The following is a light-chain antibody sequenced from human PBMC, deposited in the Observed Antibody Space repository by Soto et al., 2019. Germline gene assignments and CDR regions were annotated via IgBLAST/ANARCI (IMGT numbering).Light chain of an antibody. Sequence: QSALTQPPSASGSPGQSVTISCTGTSSDVGGYSYVSWYQQHPGKAPKLMIYEVTKRPSGVPDRFSGSKSGNTASLTVSGLQAEDEADYYCCSYAGSNNLKVFGTGTKVTVL. CDR2: EVT. CDR1: SSDVGGYSY. CDR3: CSYAGSNNLKV. J-gene: IGLJ1*01. V-gene: IGLV2-8*01.